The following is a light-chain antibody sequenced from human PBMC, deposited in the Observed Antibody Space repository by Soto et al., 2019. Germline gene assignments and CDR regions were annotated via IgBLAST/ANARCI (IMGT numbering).Light chain of an antibody. CDR1: QSVSSY. Sequence: EIVLTQSPATLSLSPGERATLSCRASQSVSSYLAWYQQKPGQAPRLLIYYASNRATGIPARFSGSGSGTDFTLTISSPVPEDFAVYYCQQRSNWPFSAFGGGTKVEIK. CDR2: YAS. V-gene: IGKV3-11*01. J-gene: IGKJ4*01. CDR3: QQRSNWPFSA.